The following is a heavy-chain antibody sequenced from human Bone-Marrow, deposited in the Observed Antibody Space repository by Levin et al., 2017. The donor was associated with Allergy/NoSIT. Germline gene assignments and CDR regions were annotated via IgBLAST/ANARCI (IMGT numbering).Heavy chain of an antibody. CDR1: GFVFSSYA. D-gene: IGHD6-19*01. J-gene: IGHJ6*03. CDR3: ARDGGDIAVSGPRPSYYYHYYMDL. CDR2: ISSNGESF. V-gene: IGHV3-64*02. Sequence: PGGSLRLSCAASGFVFSSYAMHWVRQAPGKGLEYISAISSNGESFYYADSVKGRFTISRDNSKNTLFLQMGSLRPDDMSVYYCARDGGDIAVSGPRPSYYYHYYMDLWGNGTTVTVSS.